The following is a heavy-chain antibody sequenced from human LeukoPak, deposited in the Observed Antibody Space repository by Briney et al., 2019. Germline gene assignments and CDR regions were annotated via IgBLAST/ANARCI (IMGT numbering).Heavy chain of an antibody. V-gene: IGHV3-48*03. D-gene: IGHD5-12*01. CDR1: GFTFSSYE. Sequence: GGSLRLSCAASGFTFSSYEMNWVRQAPGKGLEWVSYISSSGSTIYYADSVKGRFTISRDNAKNSLYLQMNNLRVEDTAVYYCVRDGDTSGYSDWGQGTLVTVSS. CDR2: ISSSGSTI. CDR3: VRDGDTSGYSD. J-gene: IGHJ4*02.